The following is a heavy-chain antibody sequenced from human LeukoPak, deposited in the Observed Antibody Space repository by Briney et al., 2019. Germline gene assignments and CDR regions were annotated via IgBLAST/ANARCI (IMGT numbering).Heavy chain of an antibody. D-gene: IGHD2-2*02. CDR1: GFTFSSYA. V-gene: IGHV3-23*01. CDR3: AKTEAPAAIRAGSDY. CDR2: ISGSGGST. J-gene: IGHJ4*02. Sequence: GGSLRLSCAASGFTFSSYAKSWVRQAPGKGLEWVSAISGSGGSTYYADSVKGRFTISRDNSKNTLYLQMNSLRAEDTAVYYCAKTEAPAAIRAGSDYWGQGTLVTVSS.